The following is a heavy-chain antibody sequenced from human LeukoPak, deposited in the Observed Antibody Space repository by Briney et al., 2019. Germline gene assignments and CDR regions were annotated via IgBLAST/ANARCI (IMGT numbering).Heavy chain of an antibody. CDR3: AREGIEYYYDSSGYHWDYFDY. CDR1: GGSISSSSYY. CDR2: IYYSGST. Sequence: SETLSLTCTVSGGSISSSSYYWGWIRQPPGKGLEWIGSIYYSGSTYYNPSLKSRVTISVDTSKNQFSLKLSSVTAADTAVYYCAREGIEYYYDSSGYHWDYFDYWGQGTLVTVSS. D-gene: IGHD3-22*01. V-gene: IGHV4-39*07. J-gene: IGHJ4*02.